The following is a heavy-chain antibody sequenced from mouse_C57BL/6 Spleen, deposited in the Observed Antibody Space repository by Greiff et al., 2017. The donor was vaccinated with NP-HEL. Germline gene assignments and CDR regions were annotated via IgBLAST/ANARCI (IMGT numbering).Heavy chain of an antibody. CDR1: GYTFTDYE. CDR2: IDPETGGT. CDR3: TRGVGLLQDY. D-gene: IGHD2-3*01. V-gene: IGHV1-15*01. Sequence: VQVVESGAELVRPGASVTLSCKASGYTFTDYEMHWVKQTPVHGLEWIGAIDPETGGTAYNQKFKGKAILTADKSSSTAYMELRSLTSEDSAVYYCTRGVGLLQDYWGQGTTLTVSS. J-gene: IGHJ2*01.